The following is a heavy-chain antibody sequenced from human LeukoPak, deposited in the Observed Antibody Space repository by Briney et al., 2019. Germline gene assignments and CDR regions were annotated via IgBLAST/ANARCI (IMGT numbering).Heavy chain of an antibody. J-gene: IGHJ4*02. CDR1: GFTFSSYA. D-gene: IGHD2-15*01. Sequence: GMSLRLSCAASGFTFSSYAMSWVRQAPGKGLEWVSAISGSGGSTYYADSVKGRFTISRDNSKNTLYLQMNSLRAEDTAVYYCAKVGQGVVVVAATEPNFDYWGQGTLVTVSS. CDR3: AKVGQGVVVVAATEPNFDY. V-gene: IGHV3-23*01. CDR2: ISGSGGST.